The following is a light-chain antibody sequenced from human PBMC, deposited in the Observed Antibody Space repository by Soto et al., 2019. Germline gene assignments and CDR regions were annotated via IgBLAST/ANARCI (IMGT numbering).Light chain of an antibody. Sequence: QSALTQPASVSGSPGQSITISCTGTSSDVGAYNYVSWYQQYPGKAPKLMIYGVTNRPSGVSNRFSGSKTGNTASLTISGLQAEDEADYYCSSYAGRNNFYVFGTGTKVTVL. CDR3: SSYAGRNNFYV. CDR1: SSDVGAYNY. J-gene: IGLJ1*01. V-gene: IGLV2-14*01. CDR2: GVT.